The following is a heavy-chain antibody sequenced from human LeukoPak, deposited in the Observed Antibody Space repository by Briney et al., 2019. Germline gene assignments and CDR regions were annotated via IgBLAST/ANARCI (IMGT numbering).Heavy chain of an antibody. D-gene: IGHD1-26*01. J-gene: IGHJ6*02. CDR1: GGTFSSYS. CDR3: ARISLGAIWGYYYGMDV. Sequence: SVKVSCKASGGTFSSYSISWVRQAHGQGLEWMGGIIPIFDAADYAQKFQGRVTITADESTSTAYMELSSLRSEDTAVFYCARISLGAIWGYYYGMDVWGQGTTVTVSS. V-gene: IGHV1-69*13. CDR2: IIPIFDAA.